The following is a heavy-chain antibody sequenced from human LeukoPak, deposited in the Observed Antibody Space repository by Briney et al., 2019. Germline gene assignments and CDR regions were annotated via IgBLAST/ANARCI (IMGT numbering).Heavy chain of an antibody. CDR1: GGSIISYY. CDR2: IYYSGST. V-gene: IGHV4-59*12. D-gene: IGHD3-22*01. Sequence: PSETLSLTCTVSGGSIISYYWSWIRQPPGKGLEWIGYIYYSGSTNYNPSLKSRVTISVDTSKNQFSLKLSSVTAADTAVYYCARVDDSSGDNYFDYWGQGTLVTVSS. J-gene: IGHJ4*02. CDR3: ARVDDSSGDNYFDY.